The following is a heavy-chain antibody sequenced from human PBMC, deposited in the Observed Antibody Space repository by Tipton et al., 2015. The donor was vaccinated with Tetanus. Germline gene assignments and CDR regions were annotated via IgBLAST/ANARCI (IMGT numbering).Heavy chain of an antibody. CDR1: GASISSGGYF. CDR2: IYYSGRT. Sequence: TLSLTCSVSGASISSGGYFWNWIRHRPGKGLEWIGYIYYSGRTFYNPSLKSRVTMSVDTSKNQFSLRLSSVTAADTAVYYCARDQGGGRVARVNWFGPWGQGALVTVSS. J-gene: IGHJ5*02. D-gene: IGHD3-16*01. CDR3: ARDQGGGRVARVNWFGP. V-gene: IGHV4-31*03.